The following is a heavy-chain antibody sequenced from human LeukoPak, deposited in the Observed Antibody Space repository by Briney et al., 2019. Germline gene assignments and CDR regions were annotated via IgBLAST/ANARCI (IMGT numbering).Heavy chain of an antibody. V-gene: IGHV3-30*18. CDR2: ISYDGSYK. CDR1: GFTFSSYG. J-gene: IGHJ4*02. CDR3: AKGRAAAAAFDY. Sequence: GGSLRLSCAASGFTFSSYGMHWVRQAPGKGLEWVAVISYDGSYKYYADSVKGRFTISRDNSKNTLYLQMNSLRAEDTAVYYCAKGRAAAAAFDYWGQGTLVTVSS. D-gene: IGHD6-13*01.